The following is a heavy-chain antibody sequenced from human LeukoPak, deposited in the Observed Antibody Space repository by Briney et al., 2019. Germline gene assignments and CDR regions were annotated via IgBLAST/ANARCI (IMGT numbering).Heavy chain of an antibody. CDR3: ARVPQYSSSSHDYYYYYMDV. D-gene: IGHD6-6*01. Sequence: PSETLSLTCTVSGGSISTYYWSWIRQPPGKGLEWIGYIYYSGSTKYNPSLKSRATIPVDTSKNQFSLKLSSVTAADTAVYYCARVPQYSSSSHDYYYYYMDVWGKGTTVTVSS. CDR2: IYYSGST. V-gene: IGHV4-59*01. CDR1: GGSISTYY. J-gene: IGHJ6*03.